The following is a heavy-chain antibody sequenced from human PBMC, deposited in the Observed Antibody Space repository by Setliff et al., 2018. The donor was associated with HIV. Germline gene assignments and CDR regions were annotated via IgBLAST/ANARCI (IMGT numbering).Heavy chain of an antibody. J-gene: IGHJ5*02. V-gene: IGHV1-18*01. Sequence: ASVKVSCKTSGGTFSSSAISWVRQAPGQGLEWMAWISGYNGNTNYAPKFQGRVTLTTDTSTSTSYMELRSLRSDDTAFYYCARAMSVADWFDPWGQGSLVTVSS. CDR1: GGTFSSSA. CDR2: ISGYNGNT. CDR3: ARAMSVADWFDP. D-gene: IGHD6-19*01.